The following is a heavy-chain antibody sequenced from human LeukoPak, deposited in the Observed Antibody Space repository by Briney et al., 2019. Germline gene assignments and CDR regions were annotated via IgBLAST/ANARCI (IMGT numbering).Heavy chain of an antibody. CDR2: ISAYNGNT. Sequence: ASVKVSCEASGYTFTSYGISWVRQAPGQGLEWLGWISAYNGNTNYAQKLQGRVTMTTDTSTSTAYMELRSLRSDDTAVYYCARDNYYGSGSYYTGVDYWGQGTLVTVSS. CDR3: ARDNYYGSGSYYTGVDY. CDR1: GYTFTSYG. J-gene: IGHJ4*02. V-gene: IGHV1-18*01. D-gene: IGHD3-10*01.